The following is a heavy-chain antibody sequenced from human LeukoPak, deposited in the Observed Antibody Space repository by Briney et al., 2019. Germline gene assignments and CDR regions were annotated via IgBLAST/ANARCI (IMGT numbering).Heavy chain of an antibody. CDR1: GYTFTSYA. Sequence: ASVKVSCKASGYTFTSYAMNWVRQAPGQGLKWMGWINTNTGNPTYAQGFTGRFVFSLDTSVSTAYLQISSLKAEDTAVYYCASILAAAGTDYWGQGTLVTVSS. CDR3: ASILAAAGTDY. D-gene: IGHD6-13*01. V-gene: IGHV7-4-1*02. CDR2: INTNTGNP. J-gene: IGHJ4*02.